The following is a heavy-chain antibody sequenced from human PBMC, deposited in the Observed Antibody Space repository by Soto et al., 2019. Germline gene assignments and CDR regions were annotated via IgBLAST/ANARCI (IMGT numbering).Heavy chain of an antibody. CDR3: ARLTVTTGVDY. D-gene: IGHD4-17*01. V-gene: IGHV4-59*08. J-gene: IGHJ4*02. CDR2: IYYSGST. CDR1: GGSISSYY. Sequence: TSETLSLTCTVSGGSISSYYWSWIRQPPGKGLEWIGYIYYSGSTNYNPSLKSRVTISVDTSKNQFSLKLSSVTAADTAVYYCARLTVTTGVDYWGQGTLVTVSS.